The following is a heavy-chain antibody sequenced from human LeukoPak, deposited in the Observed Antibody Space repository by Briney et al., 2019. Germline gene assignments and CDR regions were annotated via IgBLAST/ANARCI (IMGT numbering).Heavy chain of an antibody. J-gene: IGHJ6*02. Sequence: GGSLRLSCAASGFTFSSYSMNWVRQAPGKGLEWVSSISSSSSYIYYADSVKGRFTISRDNAKNSLYLQMNSLRAEDTAVYYCARDPEDYYGSGTYGMDVWGQGTTVTVSS. CDR3: ARDPEDYYGSGTYGMDV. V-gene: IGHV3-21*01. CDR1: GFTFSSYS. CDR2: ISSSSSYI. D-gene: IGHD3-10*01.